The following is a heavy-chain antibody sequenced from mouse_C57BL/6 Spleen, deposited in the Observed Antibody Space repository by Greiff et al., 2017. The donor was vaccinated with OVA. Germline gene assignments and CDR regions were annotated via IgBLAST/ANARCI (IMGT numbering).Heavy chain of an antibody. V-gene: IGHV1-82*01. D-gene: IGHD1-1*01. CDR2: LYPGDGDT. CDR1: GYAFSSSW. J-gene: IGHJ4*01. CDR3: AAYGAMDY. Sequence: QVQLQQSGPELVQPGASVKISCKASGYAFSSSWLNWVKQRPGKGLEWIGRLYPGDGDTNYNGKFKGKATLTADKSSSTAYMQLSSLTSEDSAVYFCAAYGAMDYWGQGTSVTVSS.